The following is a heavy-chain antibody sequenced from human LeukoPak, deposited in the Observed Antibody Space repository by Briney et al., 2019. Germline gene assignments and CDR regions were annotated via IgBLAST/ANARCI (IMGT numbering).Heavy chain of an antibody. CDR3: ARVTADHFSWFGP. V-gene: IGHV1-2*02. J-gene: IGHJ5*02. CDR1: GYTLTDHY. CDR2: LNPKAGGT. Sequence: ASVNVSCKASGYTLTDHYIHWVRQAPGQGLEWMGWLNPKAGGTNYAQTFQDRVTMTRDTSISTAYMVLRRLTSDDTAVYYCARVTADHFSWFGPWGQGTLVTVSS. D-gene: IGHD1-20*01.